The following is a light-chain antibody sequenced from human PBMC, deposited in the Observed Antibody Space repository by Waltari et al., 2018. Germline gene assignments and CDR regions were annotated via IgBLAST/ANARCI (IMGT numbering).Light chain of an antibody. CDR3: SSYTSSTVV. V-gene: IGLV2-14*03. Sequence: QSALTQPASVSGSPGQPITIPCTGTSSDVGGYNYVSWYQQHPGKAPKLMIYDVSNRPSGVSNRFSGSKSSNTASLTISGLQAEDEADYYCSSYTSSTVVFGGGTKLTVL. CDR1: SSDVGGYNY. J-gene: IGLJ2*01. CDR2: DVS.